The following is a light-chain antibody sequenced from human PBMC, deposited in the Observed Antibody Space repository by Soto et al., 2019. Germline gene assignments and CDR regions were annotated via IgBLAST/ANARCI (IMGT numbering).Light chain of an antibody. Sequence: IVMTQSPATLSVSPVERATLSCRASQSVSSNLAWYQQKPGQAPRLLIYGASTGATGIPARFSGSGSGTEFTLTISSLQSEDFAVYYCHQYNNWPRTFGQGTKVDNK. CDR1: QSVSSN. CDR2: GAS. CDR3: HQYNNWPRT. J-gene: IGKJ1*01. V-gene: IGKV3-15*01.